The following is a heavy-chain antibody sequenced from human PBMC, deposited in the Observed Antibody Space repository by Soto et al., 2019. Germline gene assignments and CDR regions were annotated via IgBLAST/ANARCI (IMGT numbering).Heavy chain of an antibody. Sequence: ASVKVSCKASGYTFTAFYMNWVRQAPGQGLEWMGWVNPNTGLTKYAQKFQGRVIMTRDTSINTAYMELSGLTSDDTAVYYCTTLRLDPWGQGTLVTVSS. D-gene: IGHD3-9*01. J-gene: IGHJ5*02. CDR1: GYTFTAFY. CDR2: VNPNTGLT. V-gene: IGHV1-2*02. CDR3: TTLRLDP.